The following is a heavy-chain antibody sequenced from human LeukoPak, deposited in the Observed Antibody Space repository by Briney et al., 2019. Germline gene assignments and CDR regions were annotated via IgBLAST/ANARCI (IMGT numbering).Heavy chain of an antibody. CDR3: GRDQQGGWFDP. V-gene: IGHV4-31*03. D-gene: IGHD1/OR15-1a*01. CDR2: IYYSGST. J-gene: IGHJ5*02. CDR1: GGSISSGGYY. Sequence: PSQTLSLTCTVSGGSISSGGYYWSWIRQHPGKGLEWIGYIYYSGSTYYNPSLKSRVTISVDTSKNQFSLKLSSVTAADTAVYYCGRDQQGGWFDPWGQGTLVTVSS.